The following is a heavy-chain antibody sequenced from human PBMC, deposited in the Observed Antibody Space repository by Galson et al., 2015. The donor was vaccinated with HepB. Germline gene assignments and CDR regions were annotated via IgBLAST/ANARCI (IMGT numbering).Heavy chain of an antibody. CDR2: LSWNGGNI. D-gene: IGHD5-18*01. V-gene: IGHV3-9*01. Sequence: SLRLSCAASGFNFGDYAMHWVRQAPGKGLEWVSGLSWNGGNIGYADSVKGRFTLSRDNAKNSLYLQMNSLRPEDTAFYFCTRGNSGYTYGGLPQGFWGQGTQVTVSS. J-gene: IGHJ4*02. CDR1: GFNFGDYA. CDR3: TRGNSGYTYGGLPQGF.